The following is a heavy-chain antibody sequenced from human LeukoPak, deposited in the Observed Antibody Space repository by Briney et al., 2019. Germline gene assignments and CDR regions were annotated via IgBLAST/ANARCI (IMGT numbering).Heavy chain of an antibody. V-gene: IGHV4-31*03. CDR2: IYYSGST. CDR3: ARGFNGEGYFDY. CDR1: GGSISSGGYY. J-gene: IGHJ4*02. Sequence: PSETLSLTCTVSGGSISSGGYYWSWIRQHPGKGLEWIGYIYYSGSTYYNPSLKSRVTISVDTSKNQFSLKLSSVTAADPAVYYCARGFNGEGYFDYWGQGTLVTVSS. D-gene: IGHD3-16*02.